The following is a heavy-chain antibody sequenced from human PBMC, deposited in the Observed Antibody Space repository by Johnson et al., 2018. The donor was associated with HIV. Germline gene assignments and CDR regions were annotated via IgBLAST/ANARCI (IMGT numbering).Heavy chain of an antibody. V-gene: IGHV3-33*01. D-gene: IGHD3-16*01. CDR2: IWNDGSDK. Sequence: AAGGVIFSSYGMHWVRQAPGKGLEWVALIWNDGSDKYYADSVKGRFTISRDNSRNTLYLQMNSLRVEDTALYYCARGRGGDAISFDVWGQGTMVIVSS. J-gene: IGHJ3*01. CDR3: ARGRGGDAISFDV. CDR1: GVIFSSYG.